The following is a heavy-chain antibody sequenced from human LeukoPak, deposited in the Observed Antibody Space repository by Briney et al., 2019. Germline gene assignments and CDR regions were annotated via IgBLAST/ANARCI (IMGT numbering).Heavy chain of an antibody. V-gene: IGHV3-66*01. CDR3: ARDPSSGWYLKGWFDP. D-gene: IGHD6-19*01. J-gene: IGHJ5*02. CDR1: EFIVSVNY. Sequence: GGSLRLSCAASEFIVSVNYMTWVCQAPGKGLEWVSLIYSRGETKYADSVKGRFTISRDNSKNTLYLQMGSLRTEDTAVYYCARDPSSGWYLKGWFDPWGQGTLVTVSS. CDR2: IYSRGET.